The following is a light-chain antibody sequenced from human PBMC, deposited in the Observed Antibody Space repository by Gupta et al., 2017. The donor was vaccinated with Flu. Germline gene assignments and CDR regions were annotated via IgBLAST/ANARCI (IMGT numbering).Light chain of an antibody. J-gene: IGKJ2*01. CDR2: GAS. V-gene: IGKV3-15*01. Sequence: EVVMTQSPATLSVSPGERATLSCRASQSISSSLAWYQQKPGQAPRLLISGASTRAAGLPARFSGSGSGTGFTLTISSLQSEDFAVYYCQQEDHCPYTFGRGTKMDIK. CDR3: QQEDHCPYT. CDR1: QSISSS.